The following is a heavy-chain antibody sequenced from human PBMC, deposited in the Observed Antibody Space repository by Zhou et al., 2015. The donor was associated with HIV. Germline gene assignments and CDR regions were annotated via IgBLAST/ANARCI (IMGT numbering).Heavy chain of an antibody. CDR3: ARERGGATRPGWRYFDL. J-gene: IGHJ2*01. D-gene: IGHD6-6*01. V-gene: IGHV1-69*01. Sequence: QVQLVQSGPEVKKPGSSVKVSCKASRGTFSTFGVSWVRQAPGQGLEWMGGIIPVLPTPSYSEKFQGRVTISADESPSTVYMELSGLRFEDTAVYYCARERGGATRPGWRYFDLWGRGTLVTVSS. CDR1: RGTFSTFG. CDR2: IIPVLPTP.